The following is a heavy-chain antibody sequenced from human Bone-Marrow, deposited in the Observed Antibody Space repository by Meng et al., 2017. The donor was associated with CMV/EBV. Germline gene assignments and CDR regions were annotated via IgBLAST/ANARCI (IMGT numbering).Heavy chain of an antibody. CDR3: ARGPRWLDP. CDR1: GFTFSSYA. CDR2: IKQDGSEK. J-gene: IGHJ5*02. Sequence: LSLTCAASGFTFSSYAMSWVRQAPGKGLEWVANIKQDGSEKHYVDSVKGRFTISRDNAKNSLYLQMNSLRVEDTAVYYCARGPRWLDPWGQGTLVTVSS. V-gene: IGHV3-7*04.